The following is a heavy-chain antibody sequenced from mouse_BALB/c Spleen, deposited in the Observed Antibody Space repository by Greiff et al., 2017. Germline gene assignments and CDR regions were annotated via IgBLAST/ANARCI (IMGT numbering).Heavy chain of an antibody. CDR3: ARSHYYDAMDY. V-gene: IGHV1S127*01. CDR1: GYSFTSYW. CDR2: IDPSDSET. D-gene: IGHD1-2*01. J-gene: IGHJ4*01. Sequence: VQLQQSGPQLVRPGASVKISCKASGYSFTSYWMHWVKQRPGQGLEWIGMIDPSDSETRLNQKFKDKATLTVDKSSSTAYMQLSSPTSEDSAVYYCARSHYYDAMDYWGQGTSVTVSS.